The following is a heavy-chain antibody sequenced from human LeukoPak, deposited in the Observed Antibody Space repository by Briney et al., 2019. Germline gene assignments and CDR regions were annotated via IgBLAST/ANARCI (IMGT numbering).Heavy chain of an antibody. J-gene: IGHJ4*02. D-gene: IGHD6-19*01. CDR1: GFTFSDYY. Sequence: AGSLRLSCAASGFTFSDYYMSWIRQAPGKGLEWVSYISSSSSYTNYADSVKGPFTISRDNAKNSLYLQMNSLRAEDTAVYYCARGGIAVAGQPSDYWGQGTLVTVSS. V-gene: IGHV3-11*06. CDR2: ISSSSSYT. CDR3: ARGGIAVAGQPSDY.